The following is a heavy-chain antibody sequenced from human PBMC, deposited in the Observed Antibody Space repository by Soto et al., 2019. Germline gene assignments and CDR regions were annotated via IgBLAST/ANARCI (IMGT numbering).Heavy chain of an antibody. V-gene: IGHV3-23*01. J-gene: IGHJ6*02. Sequence: EVQLLESGGGLVQPGGSLRLSCAASGFTFSSYAMSWVRQAPGKGLEWVSAISGSGGSTYYADSVKGRFTISRDNSKNTLYLQMTSLRAEDTAVYYCAKYPHADGDYPSGGMDVWGQGTTVTVSS. D-gene: IGHD4-17*01. CDR3: AKYPHADGDYPSGGMDV. CDR1: GFTFSSYA. CDR2: ISGSGGST.